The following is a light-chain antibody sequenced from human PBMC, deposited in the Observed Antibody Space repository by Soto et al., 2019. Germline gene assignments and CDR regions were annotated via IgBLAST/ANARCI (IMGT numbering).Light chain of an antibody. V-gene: IGKV3-20*01. J-gene: IGKJ2*01. CDR3: QQYGSSPMYT. CDR1: QSVSSSY. CDR2: GAS. Sequence: EIVLTQSPGTLSLSPWERATLSCRASQSVSSSYLAWYQQKPGQAPRLLIYGASSRATGVPDRFSGSGSGTDFTLTISRLESEDFAVYYCQQYGSSPMYTFGQGTKLEIK.